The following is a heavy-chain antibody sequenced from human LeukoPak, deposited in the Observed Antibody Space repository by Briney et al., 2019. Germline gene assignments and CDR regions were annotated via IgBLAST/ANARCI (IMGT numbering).Heavy chain of an antibody. V-gene: IGHV4-59*01. D-gene: IGHD2-21*02. J-gene: IGHJ4*02. Sequence: PSETLSLTCAVSGGSISTYQWSWIRQPSGKGLEWIGYIYYSGSTNYNPSLKSRVTISVDTSKNQFSLKLTSVTAADTAVYYCARHAYCGGDCYRFDYWGQGTLATVSS. CDR2: IYYSGST. CDR1: GGSISTYQ. CDR3: ARHAYCGGDCYRFDY.